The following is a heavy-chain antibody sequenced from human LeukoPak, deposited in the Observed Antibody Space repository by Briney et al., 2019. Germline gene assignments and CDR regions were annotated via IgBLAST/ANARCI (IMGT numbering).Heavy chain of an antibody. CDR2: IYYSGST. D-gene: IGHD5-24*01. Sequence: PSETLSLTCTVSGGAISSYYWSWIRQPPGKGLEWIGYIYYSGSTNYNPSLKSRVTISVDTSKNQFSLKLSYVTAADTAVYYCARLAVEMATMGDAFDIWGQGTMVTVSS. J-gene: IGHJ3*02. CDR3: ARLAVEMATMGDAFDI. CDR1: GGAISSYY. V-gene: IGHV4-59*01.